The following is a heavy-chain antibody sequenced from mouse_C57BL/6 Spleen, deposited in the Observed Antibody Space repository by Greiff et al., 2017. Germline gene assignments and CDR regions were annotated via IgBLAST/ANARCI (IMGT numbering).Heavy chain of an antibody. CDR1: GFSFNTYA. J-gene: IGHJ1*03. D-gene: IGHD4-1*01. CDR3: VRIHWDWYFDV. V-gene: IGHV10-1*01. CDR2: IRSKSNNYAT. Sequence: GGGLVQPKGSLKLSCAASGFSFNTYAMNWVRQAPGKGLEWVARIRSKSNNYATYYADSVKDRFTISRDDSESMLYLQMNNLKTEDTAMYYCVRIHWDWYFDVWGTGTTVTVSS.